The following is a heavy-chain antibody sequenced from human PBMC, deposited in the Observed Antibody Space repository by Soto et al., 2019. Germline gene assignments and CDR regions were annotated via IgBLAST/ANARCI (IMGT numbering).Heavy chain of an antibody. CDR2: INPSDGSA. CDR1: GYSFSNYY. V-gene: IGHV1-46*01. Sequence: QVHLVQSGAEVKKPGASVKVSCKASGYSFSNYYMHWVRQAPGQGPEWMAIINPSDGSASYAQKFQGRFTVTRATSTNTVYMELSSLRSEDTAVYFCARGRGFRSWPDAFDIWGQGTVVTVSS. J-gene: IGHJ3*02. D-gene: IGHD6-13*01. CDR3: ARGRGFRSWPDAFDI.